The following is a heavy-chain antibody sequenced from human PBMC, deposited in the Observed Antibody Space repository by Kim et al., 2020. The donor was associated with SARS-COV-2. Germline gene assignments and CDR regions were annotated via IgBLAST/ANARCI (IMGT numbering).Heavy chain of an antibody. D-gene: IGHD2-15*01. CDR1: GGSISSSNW. CDR2: IYHSGST. J-gene: IGHJ4*02. V-gene: IGHV4-4*02. CDR3: ARDGGYCSGGSCLDY. Sequence: SETLSLTCAVSGGSISSSNWWSWVRQPPGKGLEWIGEIYHSGSTNYNPSLKSRVTISVDKSKNQFSLKLSSVTAADTAVYYCARDGGYCSGGSCLDYWGQGTLVTVSS.